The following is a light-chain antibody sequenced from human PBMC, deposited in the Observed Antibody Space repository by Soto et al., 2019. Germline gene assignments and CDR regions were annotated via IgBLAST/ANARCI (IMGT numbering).Light chain of an antibody. Sequence: QTVVTQEPSFSVSPGGTVTLTCGLSSGSVSTSYYPSWYQQTPGQAPRTLIYSTNTRSSGVPDRFSGSILGNKAALTITGAQADDESDYYCMLNMGSGSVVFGGGTKVTVL. V-gene: IGLV8-61*01. CDR2: STN. CDR3: MLNMGSGSVV. J-gene: IGLJ2*01. CDR1: SGSVSTSYY.